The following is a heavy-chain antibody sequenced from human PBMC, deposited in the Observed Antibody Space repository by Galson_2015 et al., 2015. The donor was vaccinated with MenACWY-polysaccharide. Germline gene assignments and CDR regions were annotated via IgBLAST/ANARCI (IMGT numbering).Heavy chain of an antibody. V-gene: IGHV3-74*01. CDR2: INGDGSVS. Sequence: SLRLSCAASGFSFNIHWMQWVRQAPGKGLVWVSRINGDGSVSNYADAVKGRFTISRDSDKNTMYLQMNSLRAEDTAVYYCARSGAAGTYHFDYWGQGALVTVSS. CDR1: GFSFNIHW. D-gene: IGHD1-1*01. J-gene: IGHJ4*02. CDR3: ARSGAAGTYHFDY.